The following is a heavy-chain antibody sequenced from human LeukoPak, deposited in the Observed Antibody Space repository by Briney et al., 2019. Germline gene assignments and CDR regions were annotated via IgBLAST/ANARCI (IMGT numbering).Heavy chain of an antibody. J-gene: IGHJ4*02. CDR2: IIPIFGTA. D-gene: IGHD6-13*01. V-gene: IGHV1-69*13. CDR3: ARDLVSGSWLGY. Sequence: ASVKVSCKASGGTFSSYAISWVRQAPGQGLEWMGGIIPIFGTANYAQKFQGRVTITADESTSTAYMELSSLRSEDTAVYYCARDLVSGSWLGYWGQGTLVTVSS. CDR1: GGTFSSYA.